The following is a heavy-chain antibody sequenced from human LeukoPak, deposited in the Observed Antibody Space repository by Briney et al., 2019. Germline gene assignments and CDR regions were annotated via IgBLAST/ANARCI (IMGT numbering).Heavy chain of an antibody. CDR2: ITGGSIYI. CDR3: LRSDSSGYYFEY. CDR1: GFTFSSYS. D-gene: IGHD3-22*01. Sequence: GGSLRLSCAASGFTFSSYSMNWVRQAPGKGLEWVSSITGGSIYIYYADSVKGRFTISRDNAKNSLYLQMNSLRAEDTAVYYCLRSDSSGYYFEYWGQGTLVTVSS. V-gene: IGHV3-21*01. J-gene: IGHJ4*02.